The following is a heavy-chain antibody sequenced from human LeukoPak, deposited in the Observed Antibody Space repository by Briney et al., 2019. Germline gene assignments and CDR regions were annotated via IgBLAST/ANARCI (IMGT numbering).Heavy chain of an antibody. CDR1: GGTFSSYA. V-gene: IGHV1-69*04. Sequence: SVKVSCKASGGTFSSYAISWVRQAPGQGLEWMGRIIPILGIANYAQRFQGRVTITADKSTSTAYVELSSLRSEDTAVYYCARDAHPSRYYDSSGYYYLAYWGQGTLVTVSS. D-gene: IGHD3-22*01. J-gene: IGHJ4*02. CDR2: IIPILGIA. CDR3: ARDAHPSRYYDSSGYYYLAY.